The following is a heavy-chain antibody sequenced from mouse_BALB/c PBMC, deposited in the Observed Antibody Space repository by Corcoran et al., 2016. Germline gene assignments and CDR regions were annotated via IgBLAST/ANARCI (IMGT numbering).Heavy chain of an antibody. V-gene: IGHV1-9*01. J-gene: IGHJ4*01. CDR3: ARIRYDVSAMVD. D-gene: IGHD2-14*01. CDR1: GYTFSSYW. CDR2: TLPGSGRT. Sequence: QVQLQQSGAELMKPGASVKISCKATGYTFSSYWIEWIKQRPGHGLEWIGETLPGSGRTNDNEQFKGKATFTADTSSNTAYMQLSSLTSEDSAVYYCARIRYDVSAMVDWGQGTSVTGSS.